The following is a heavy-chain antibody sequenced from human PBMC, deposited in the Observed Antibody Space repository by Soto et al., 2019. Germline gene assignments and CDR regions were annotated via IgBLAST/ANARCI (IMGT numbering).Heavy chain of an antibody. D-gene: IGHD6-19*01. CDR1: GFMFDSYG. CDR3: AREPGRIAVAGFDS. CDR2: ILYDGSEK. V-gene: IGHV3-33*01. J-gene: IGHJ4*02. Sequence: QVQLVESGGGVVQPGRSLRLSCVASGFMFDSYGMHWVRQAPGKGLEWVAIILYDGSEKYHADSVKGRFTISRDNSKNTLYLQMNSLRAEDTALYYCAREPGRIAVAGFDSWGQGTLVTVSS.